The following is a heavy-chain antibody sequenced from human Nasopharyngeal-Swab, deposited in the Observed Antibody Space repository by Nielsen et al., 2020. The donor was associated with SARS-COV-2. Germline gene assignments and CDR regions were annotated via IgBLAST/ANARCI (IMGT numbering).Heavy chain of an antibody. V-gene: IGHV4-59*01. CDR2: IYYSGST. CDR1: GGSISSYY. J-gene: IGHJ5*02. Sequence: SETLFLTCTVSGGSISSYYWSWIRQPPGKGLEWIGYIYYSGSTNYNPSLKSRVTISVDTSKNQFSLKLSSVTAADTAVYYCARGRRGSSWDLNWFDPWGQGTLVTVSS. CDR3: ARGRRGSSWDLNWFDP. D-gene: IGHD6-13*01.